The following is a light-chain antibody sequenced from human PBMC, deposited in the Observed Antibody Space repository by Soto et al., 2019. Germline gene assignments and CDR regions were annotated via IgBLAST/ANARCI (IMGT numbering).Light chain of an antibody. Sequence: QSALTQPASVSGSPGQSITISCTGTSSDVGGYNYVSWYQQHPGKAPKLMIYDVSNRPSGVSNRFSGSKSGNTASLTISGLQAEEEADYSCSSYTSSSTPVFGGGTKLTVL. J-gene: IGLJ2*01. CDR2: DVS. CDR3: SSYTSSSTPV. CDR1: SSDVGGYNY. V-gene: IGLV2-14*01.